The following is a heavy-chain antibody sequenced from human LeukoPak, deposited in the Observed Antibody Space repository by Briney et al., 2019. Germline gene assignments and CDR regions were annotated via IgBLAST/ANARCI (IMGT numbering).Heavy chain of an antibody. Sequence: ASVKVSCKVSGYTLTELSMHWVRQAPGKGLEWMGGFDPEDGETIYAQKFQGRVTMTEDTSTDTAYMELSSLRSEDTGVYYCATGTVDRKLLLWFGDPRGYFDYWGQGTLVTVSS. D-gene: IGHD3-10*01. CDR3: ATGTVDRKLLLWFGDPRGYFDY. J-gene: IGHJ4*02. CDR2: FDPEDGET. V-gene: IGHV1-24*01. CDR1: GYTLTELS.